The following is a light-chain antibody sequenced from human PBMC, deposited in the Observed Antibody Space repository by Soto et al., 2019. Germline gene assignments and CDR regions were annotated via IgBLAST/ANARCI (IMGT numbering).Light chain of an antibody. CDR3: QQFGSSPWT. V-gene: IGKV3-20*01. J-gene: IGKJ1*01. Sequence: EIVLTQSPGTLSLSPGERATLSCRASQSVSSSYLAWYQQKPGQAPRLLIYGASTRATGIPDRFSGSGSGTDFTLTISRLEPEHFAVYYCQQFGSSPWTFGQGTKVEIK. CDR2: GAS. CDR1: QSVSSSY.